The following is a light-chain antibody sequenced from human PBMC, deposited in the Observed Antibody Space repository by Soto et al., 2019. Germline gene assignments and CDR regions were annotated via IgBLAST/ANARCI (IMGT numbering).Light chain of an antibody. CDR3: SSYTTTSTRV. CDR2: EVS. V-gene: IGLV2-14*01. J-gene: IGLJ3*02. Sequence: QSALTQPASVSGSPGQSITISCTGTSSDVGGFNFVSWYQQHPDKAPKLMIYEVSNRPSGVSYRFSGSKSGNTASLTISGLQAEDEADYYCSSYTTTSTRVFGGGTKLTVL. CDR1: SSDVGGFNF.